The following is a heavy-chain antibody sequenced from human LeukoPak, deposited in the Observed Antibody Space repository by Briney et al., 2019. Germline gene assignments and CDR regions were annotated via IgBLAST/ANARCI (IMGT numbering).Heavy chain of an antibody. Sequence: GGSLRLSCAASGFTFSSYAMSWVRQAPGKGLEWVSAISGSGGSTYYADSVKGRLTISRDNSKNTLYLQMNSLRAEDTAVYYCAKLIVVVTTSYYFDYWGQGTLVTVSS. V-gene: IGHV3-23*01. CDR1: GFTFSSYA. CDR2: ISGSGGST. J-gene: IGHJ4*02. D-gene: IGHD3-22*01. CDR3: AKLIVVVTTSYYFDY.